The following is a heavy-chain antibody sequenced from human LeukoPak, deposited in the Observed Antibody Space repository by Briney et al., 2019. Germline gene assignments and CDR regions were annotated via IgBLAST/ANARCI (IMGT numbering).Heavy chain of an antibody. CDR1: GASFNDYY. Sequence: SETLSLTCAVYGASFNDYYWSWIRHSPTKGLEWIGEVNHSGSAKYNPSLKSRVTISADKSKNQFFLRLSPVAAADSGVYYCARERASNNHDNWFDPWGQGTPVTVSS. V-gene: IGHV4-34*01. CDR3: ARERASNNHDNWFDP. CDR2: VNHSGSA. J-gene: IGHJ5*02.